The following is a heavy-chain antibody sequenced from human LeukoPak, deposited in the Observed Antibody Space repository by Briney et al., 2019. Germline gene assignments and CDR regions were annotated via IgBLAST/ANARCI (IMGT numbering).Heavy chain of an antibody. CDR2: ISSSSSTI. CDR1: GFTFSSYS. D-gene: IGHD6-19*01. Sequence: PGGSLRLSCAASGFTFSSYSMNWVRQAPGKGLEWVPYISSSSSTIYYADSVKGRFTISRDNAKNSLYLQMNSLRAEDTAVYYCARVNGIAVAESDYWGQGTLVTVSS. V-gene: IGHV3-48*01. J-gene: IGHJ4*02. CDR3: ARVNGIAVAESDY.